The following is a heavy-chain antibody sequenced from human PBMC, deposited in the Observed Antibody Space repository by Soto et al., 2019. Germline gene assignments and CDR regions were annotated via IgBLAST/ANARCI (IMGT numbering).Heavy chain of an antibody. J-gene: IGHJ3*02. CDR3: ARVGVVTGTPDVFDI. CDR1: GYTFTSYD. CDR2: MNPNSGNT. Sequence: GASVKVSCKASGYTFTSYDINWVRQATGQGLEWMGWMNPNSGNTGYAQKFQGRVTMTRNTSISTAYMELRSLRSEDTAVYYCARVGVVTGTPDVFDIWGQGTMVTVSS. V-gene: IGHV1-8*01. D-gene: IGHD1-7*01.